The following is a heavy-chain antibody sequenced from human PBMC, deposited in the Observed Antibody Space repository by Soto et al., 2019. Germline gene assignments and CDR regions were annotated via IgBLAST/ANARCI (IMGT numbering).Heavy chain of an antibody. CDR1: SGSLSGYY. CDR2: ISQSGNT. J-gene: IGHJ4*02. V-gene: IGHV4-34*01. CDR3: SRAPKVSGSSQTRPDF. D-gene: IGHD6-6*01. Sequence: SETLSLTCSIYSGSLSGYYWSWIRQPPGKGLEWIGEISQSGNTNYSPSLKSRVSISIDTSKKQFSLNLASVSAADTAVYYCSRAPKVSGSSQTRPDFWGQGTLVTGS.